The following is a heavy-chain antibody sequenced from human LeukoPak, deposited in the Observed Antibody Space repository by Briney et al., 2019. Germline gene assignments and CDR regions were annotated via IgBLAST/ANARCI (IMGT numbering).Heavy chain of an antibody. Sequence: GASVKVSCKASGGTFSSYAISWVRQAPGQGLEWMGGIIPIFGTANYAQKFQGRVTITADESTSTAYMELSSLRSEDTAVYYCASHDCSSTSCYGKYYYYYYGMDVWGQGTTVTVSS. CDR1: GGTFSSYA. J-gene: IGHJ6*02. V-gene: IGHV1-69*13. CDR3: ASHDCSSTSCYGKYYYYYYGMDV. D-gene: IGHD2-2*01. CDR2: IIPIFGTA.